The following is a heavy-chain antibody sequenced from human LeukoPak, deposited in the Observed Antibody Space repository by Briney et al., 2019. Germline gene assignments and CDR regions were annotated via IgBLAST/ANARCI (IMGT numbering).Heavy chain of an antibody. D-gene: IGHD2-21*01. Sequence: GGSLRLSCAASGXTVSSNYMSWVRQAPGKGLEWVSVIYSGGSTYYADSVKGRFTISRDNSKNTLNLQMNSLRAEDAAVYYCARGYSSDNWGQGTLVTVSS. V-gene: IGHV3-66*01. CDR1: GXTVSSNY. CDR2: IYSGGST. J-gene: IGHJ4*02. CDR3: ARGYSSDN.